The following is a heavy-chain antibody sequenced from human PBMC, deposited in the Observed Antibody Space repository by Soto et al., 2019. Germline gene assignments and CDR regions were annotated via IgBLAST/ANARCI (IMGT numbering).Heavy chain of an antibody. Sequence: TGGSLRLSCAASGFTFSSYAMHWVRQAPGKGLEWVSYIGIGSSTKYYADSVKGRFTISRDNAKNSLYLQMNSLRAEDTAVYYCARDQLYYNDISGRPLNAFDVWGQGTMVTVSS. D-gene: IGHD3-22*01. CDR2: IGIGSSTK. V-gene: IGHV3-48*01. CDR1: GFTFSSYA. CDR3: ARDQLYYNDISGRPLNAFDV. J-gene: IGHJ3*01.